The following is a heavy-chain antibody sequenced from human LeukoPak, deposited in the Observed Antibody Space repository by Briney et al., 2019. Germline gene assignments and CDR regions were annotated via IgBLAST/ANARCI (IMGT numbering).Heavy chain of an antibody. Sequence: SETLSLTCAVSSGSISSGGYSWSWIRQPPGKGLEWIGYIYNSGSTYYNPSLKSRVTISVDTSKNHFSLKLSSVTAADTAVYYCARGREYYYDSSGGDAFDIWGQETMVTVSS. J-gene: IGHJ3*02. V-gene: IGHV4-30-4*07. D-gene: IGHD3-22*01. CDR1: SGSISSGGYS. CDR2: IYNSGST. CDR3: ARGREYYYDSSGGDAFDI.